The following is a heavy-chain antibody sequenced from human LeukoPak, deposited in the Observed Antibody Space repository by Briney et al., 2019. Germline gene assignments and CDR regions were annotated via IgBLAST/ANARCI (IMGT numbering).Heavy chain of an antibody. J-gene: IGHJ4*02. Sequence: GGSLRLSCVASGFTFSSYAMSWVRQSPGKGLEWVSGISGGSGNTEYADSVKGRFTISRDNSKSTLYLQMNSLRAEDTAVYYCAKFYDILTGYFDYWAREPWSPSPQ. CDR3: AKFYDILTGYFDY. D-gene: IGHD3-9*01. V-gene: IGHV3-23*01. CDR1: GFTFSSYA. CDR2: ISGGSGNT.